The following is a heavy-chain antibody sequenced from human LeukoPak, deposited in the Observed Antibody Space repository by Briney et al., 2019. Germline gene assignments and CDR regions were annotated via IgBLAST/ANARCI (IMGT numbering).Heavy chain of an antibody. D-gene: IGHD4-11*01. J-gene: IGHJ3*01. CDR1: VFTSATYW. CDR3: ARDHYRLAEALDV. V-gene: IGHV3-7*01. CDR2: IRQDAIER. Sequence: GGSLRLSCVASVFTSATYWIRWVSQAPGKGLEWVANIRQDAIERYYVDSVKGRFTISRDNAHNSLFLQMNSLRAEDTAVYYCARDHYRLAEALDVWGQGTEVTVSS.